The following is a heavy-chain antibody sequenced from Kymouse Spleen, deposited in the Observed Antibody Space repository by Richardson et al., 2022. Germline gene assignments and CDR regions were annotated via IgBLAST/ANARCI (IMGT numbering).Heavy chain of an antibody. J-gene: IGHJ4*02. Sequence: QVQLQQWGAGLLKPSETLSLTCAVYGGSFSGYYWSWIRQPPGKGLEWIGEINHSGSTNYNPSLKSRVTISVDTSKNQFSLKLSSVTAADTAVYYCARGPTIVVVPAAILFDYWGQGTLVTVSS. CDR1: GGSFSGYY. CDR3: ARGPTIVVVPAAILFDY. V-gene: IGHV4-34*01. D-gene: IGHD2-2*02. CDR2: INHSGST.